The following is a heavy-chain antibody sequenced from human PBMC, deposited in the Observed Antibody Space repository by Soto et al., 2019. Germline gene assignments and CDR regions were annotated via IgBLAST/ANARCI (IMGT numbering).Heavy chain of an antibody. CDR2: IIPIFGTA. V-gene: IGHV1-69*13. CDR1: GGTFSSYA. CDR3: ARAVGAHYYYGMDV. Sequence: SVKVSCKASGGTFSSYAISWVRQALGQGLGWMGGIIPIFGTANYAQKFQGRVTITADESTSTAYMELSSLRSEDTAVYYCARAVGAHYYYGMDVWGQGTTVTVSS. D-gene: IGHD1-26*01. J-gene: IGHJ6*02.